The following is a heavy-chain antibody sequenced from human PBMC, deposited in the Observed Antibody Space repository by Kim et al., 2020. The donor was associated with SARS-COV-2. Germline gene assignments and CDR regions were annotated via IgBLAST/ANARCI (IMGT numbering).Heavy chain of an antibody. CDR3: ARGGAARWDY. J-gene: IGHJ4*02. V-gene: IGHV5-51*01. D-gene: IGHD6-6*01. Sequence: GESLKISCKGSGYSFSSYWIGWVRQMPGKGLEWMGIMNPGDSDTRYSPSFQGQVTISVDKSITTAYLQWNSLKASDTAMYYCARGGAARWDYWGQGTLVTVSP. CDR1: GYSFSSYW. CDR2: MNPGDSDT.